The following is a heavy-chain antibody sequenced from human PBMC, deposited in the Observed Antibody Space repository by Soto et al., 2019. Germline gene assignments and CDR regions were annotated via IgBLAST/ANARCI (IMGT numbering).Heavy chain of an antibody. CDR2: IDPSDSQT. D-gene: IGHD3-22*01. V-gene: IGHV5-10-1*01. Sequence: EESLKVSCKGSGYIFAGYWITWVRQKPGKGLEWMGRIDPSDSQTYYSPSFRGHVTISATKSITTVFLQWSSLRASDTAMYYCARQIYDSDIGPNSQYSFDFRGPATLRTVSS. J-gene: IGHJ4*02. CDR3: ARQIYDSDIGPNSQYSFDF. CDR1: GYIFAGYW.